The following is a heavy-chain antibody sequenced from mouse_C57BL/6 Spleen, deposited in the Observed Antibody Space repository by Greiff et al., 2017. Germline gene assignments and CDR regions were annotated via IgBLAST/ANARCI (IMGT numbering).Heavy chain of an antibody. CDR3: ARAGAQATFYAMDY. D-gene: IGHD3-2*02. V-gene: IGHV3-6*01. CDR1: GYSITSGYY. CDR2: RSYDGSN. J-gene: IGHJ4*01. Sequence: ESGPGLVKPSQSLSLTCSVTGYSITSGYYWNWIRQFPGNKLEWMGYRSYDGSNNYNPSLKNRISITRDTSKNQFFLKLNSVTTEDTATYYCARAGAQATFYAMDYWGQGTSVTVSS.